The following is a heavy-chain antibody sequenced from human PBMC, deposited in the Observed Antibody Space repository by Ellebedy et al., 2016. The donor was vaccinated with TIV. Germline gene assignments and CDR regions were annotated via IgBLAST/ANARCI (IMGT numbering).Heavy chain of an antibody. Sequence: GGSLRLSXAASGFSFSTYVMNWVRQTPRRGLEWVSGISGSGKNTYYADSVKGRFIISRDNSKNTLFLQMNGLRAEDTAVYYCANTWYGRSVDDFDFWGQGTMVTVSS. V-gene: IGHV3-23*01. J-gene: IGHJ3*01. D-gene: IGHD1-14*01. CDR2: ISGSGKNT. CDR1: GFSFSTYV. CDR3: ANTWYGRSVDDFDF.